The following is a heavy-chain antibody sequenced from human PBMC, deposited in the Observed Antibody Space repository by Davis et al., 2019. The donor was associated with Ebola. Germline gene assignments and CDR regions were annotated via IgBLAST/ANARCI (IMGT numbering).Heavy chain of an antibody. CDR2: IYYSGST. CDR3: ARGDYVWGSYRYWYFDL. V-gene: IGHV4-59*02. J-gene: IGHJ2*01. CDR1: GGSVNNYY. D-gene: IGHD3-16*02. Sequence: SETLSLTCTVSGGSVNNYYWSWIRQPPGKGLEWIGYIYYSGSTNYNPSLKSRVTISVDKSKNQFSLKLSSVTAADTAVYYCARGDYVWGSYRYWYFDLWGRGTLVTVSS.